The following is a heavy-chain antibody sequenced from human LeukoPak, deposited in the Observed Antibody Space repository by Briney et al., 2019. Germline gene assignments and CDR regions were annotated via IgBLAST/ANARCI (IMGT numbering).Heavy chain of an antibody. Sequence: SGGSLRLSCVASGFTFSSAWMTWVRQTPGKGLEWVSSISGSTTYIYYADSVKGRFTISRDNAKNSLYLQMNSLRAEDTAVYYCARGSEWSSGVSDYWGQGTLVTVSS. V-gene: IGHV3-21*01. CDR1: GFTFSSAW. CDR2: ISGSTTYI. J-gene: IGHJ4*02. CDR3: ARGSEWSSGVSDY. D-gene: IGHD3-3*01.